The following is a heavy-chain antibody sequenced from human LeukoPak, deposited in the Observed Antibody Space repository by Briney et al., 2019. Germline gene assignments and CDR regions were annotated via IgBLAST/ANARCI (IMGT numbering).Heavy chain of an antibody. J-gene: IGHJ5*02. CDR2: MNPNSGGT. D-gene: IGHD6-25*01. Sequence: VASVKVSCKASGYTFTGYYMHWVRQAPGQGLEWMGWMNPNSGGTHYTQKFQGRVTMTRDTSISTAYMELSRLRSDDTAVYYCAREGAAAEAVNWSDPWGPGTLVTVSS. CDR1: GYTFTGYY. V-gene: IGHV1-2*02. CDR3: AREGAAAEAVNWSDP.